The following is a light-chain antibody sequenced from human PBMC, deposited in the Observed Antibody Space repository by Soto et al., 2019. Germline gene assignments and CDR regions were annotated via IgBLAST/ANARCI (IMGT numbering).Light chain of an antibody. CDR1: SSNIGSKT. CDR2: SNN. J-gene: IGLJ2*01. V-gene: IGLV1-44*01. CDR3: AAWDDSLNGVL. Sequence: QSVLTQSPSASGTPGQRVTISCSGSSSNIGSKTVNWYQQLPGTAPKLLIYSNNQRPSGVPDRISGSKSGTSASLAISGLQSEDEADYYCAAWDDSLNGVLFGGGTKLTVL.